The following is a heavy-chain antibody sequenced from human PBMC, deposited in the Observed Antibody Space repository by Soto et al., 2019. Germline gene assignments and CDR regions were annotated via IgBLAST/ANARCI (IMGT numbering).Heavy chain of an antibody. D-gene: IGHD4-17*01. J-gene: IGHJ3*02. CDR2: IIPIFGTA. CDR1: GGTFSSYA. CDR3: GGGEDYGEYVGSFDI. V-gene: IGHV1-69*06. Sequence: QVQLVQSGAEVKKPGSSVKVSCKASGGTFSSYAISWVRQAPGQGLEWMGGIIPIFGTANYAQKSQGRVTFPGDKPTGRAYRGLGGLKSGDTAVFYCGGGEDYGEYVGSFDIWGKGTMAAVSS.